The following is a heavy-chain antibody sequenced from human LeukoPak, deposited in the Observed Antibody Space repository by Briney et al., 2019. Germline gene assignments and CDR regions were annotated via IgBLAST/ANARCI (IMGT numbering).Heavy chain of an antibody. CDR1: GGSFSGYY. CDR3: AREGSDIVVVPAAIHYWFDP. D-gene: IGHD2-2*01. CDR2: INHSGST. J-gene: IGHJ5*02. V-gene: IGHV4-34*01. Sequence: SETLSLTCAVYGGSFSGYYWSWIRQPPGKGLEWIGEINHSGSTNYNPSLKSRVTISVDTSKNQFSLKLSSVTAADTAVYYCAREGSDIVVVPAAIHYWFDPWGRGTLVTVSS.